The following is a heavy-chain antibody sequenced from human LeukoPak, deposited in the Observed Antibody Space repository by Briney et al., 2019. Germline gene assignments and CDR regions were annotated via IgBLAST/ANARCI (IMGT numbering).Heavy chain of an antibody. V-gene: IGHV5-51*01. CDR1: GYNFSRYW. CDR2: IYPGDSDT. J-gene: IGHJ4*02. Sequence: GESLKISCKGSGYNFSRYWIAWVRQMPGKGLEWMGIIYPGDSDTRYSPSFQGQVTISADKSITTAYLQWSSLKASDTAMYYCARHSHYDFWSGYLDYWGQGTLVTVSS. CDR3: ARHSHYDFWSGYLDY. D-gene: IGHD3-3*01.